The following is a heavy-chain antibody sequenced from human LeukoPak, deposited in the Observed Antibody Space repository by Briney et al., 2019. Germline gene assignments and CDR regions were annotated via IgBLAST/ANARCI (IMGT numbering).Heavy chain of an antibody. CDR2: INPNSGGT. CDR3: AGDLFLEYSSPYYYYYYGMDV. CDR1: GYTFTRYY. Sequence: SVKVSCKASGYTFTRYYMHWVRQAPGQGLEGMGWINPNSGGTNYAQKFKGRVTMTRDTSISTAYMELSRLRSDDTAVYYCAGDLFLEYSSPYYYYYYGMDVWGQGTTVTVSS. V-gene: IGHV1-2*02. J-gene: IGHJ6*02. D-gene: IGHD6-6*01.